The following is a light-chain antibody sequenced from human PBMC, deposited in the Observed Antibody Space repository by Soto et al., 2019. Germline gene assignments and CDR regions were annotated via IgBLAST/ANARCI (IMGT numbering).Light chain of an antibody. Sequence: QSAPTQPASVSGSPGQSITISCTGTGSDISAYNYVSWYQQHPGKAPKLMIYEVGDRPSGLSNRFSGSKSGNTASLTISRLQPEDEADYYCSSYTSNNFYVFGTGTKLTVL. V-gene: IGLV2-14*01. J-gene: IGLJ1*01. CDR3: SSYTSNNFYV. CDR1: GSDISAYNY. CDR2: EVG.